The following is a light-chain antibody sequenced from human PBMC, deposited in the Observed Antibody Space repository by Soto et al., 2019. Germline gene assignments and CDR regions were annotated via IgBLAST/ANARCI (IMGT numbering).Light chain of an antibody. J-gene: IGLJ1*01. Sequence: QSALTQPASVSGSPGQSITISCTGTSSDVGGYNYVSWYQHHPGKVPKLLIYDVSVRPSGASNRFSGSKSANTASLTISGLQAEDEADYYCTSFTSSNTLVFGTGTKVTVL. CDR1: SSDVGGYNY. CDR3: TSFTSSNTLV. CDR2: DVS. V-gene: IGLV2-14*03.